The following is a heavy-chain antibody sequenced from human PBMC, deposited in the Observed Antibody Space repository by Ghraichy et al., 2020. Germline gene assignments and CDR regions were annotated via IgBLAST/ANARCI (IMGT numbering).Heavy chain of an antibody. V-gene: IGHV1-2*02. Sequence: ASVKVSCKTFGYNFKDFYIHWVRQAPGQGLEWMGCINPRSGATNYALKFQGRVTMTRDTSADTGYMTLSGLTSDDVGIYYCAREIHRSSSGNDASDLWGQGTKVTVSS. D-gene: IGHD6-6*01. CDR3: AREIHRSSSGNDASDL. CDR2: INPRSGAT. J-gene: IGHJ3*01. CDR1: GYNFKDFY.